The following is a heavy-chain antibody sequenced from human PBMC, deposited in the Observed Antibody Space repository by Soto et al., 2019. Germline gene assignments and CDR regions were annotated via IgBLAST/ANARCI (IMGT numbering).Heavy chain of an antibody. V-gene: IGHV4-30-4*02. Sequence: SETLSLTCTVSGGSISSGDYYWSWIRQPPGKGLEWIGYIYYSGSTYYNPSLKSRVTISVDTSKNQFSLKLNSVTAADTAVYYCARDGLQSGYGMDVWGQGTTVTVSS. D-gene: IGHD2-15*01. CDR3: ARDGLQSGYGMDV. CDR1: GGSISSGDYY. J-gene: IGHJ6*02. CDR2: IYYSGST.